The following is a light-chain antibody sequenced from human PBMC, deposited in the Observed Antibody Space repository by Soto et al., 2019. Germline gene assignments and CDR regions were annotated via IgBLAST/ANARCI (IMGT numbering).Light chain of an antibody. Sequence: DDVMSQSPLSLPVTLGQPSSISCMSNQSLVHSDGIAYFSWFQQRPGRSPRRLIYKVSNRDSGVPARFSGSGSGTDFALKISRVEAEDVGVYYCMQGKQLPITFGQGTRLEIK. V-gene: IGKV2-30*02. J-gene: IGKJ5*01. CDR2: KVS. CDR1: QSLVHSDGIAY. CDR3: MQGKQLPIT.